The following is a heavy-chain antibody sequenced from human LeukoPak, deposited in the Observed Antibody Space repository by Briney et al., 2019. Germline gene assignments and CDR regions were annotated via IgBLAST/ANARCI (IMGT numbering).Heavy chain of an antibody. D-gene: IGHD6-19*01. CDR3: ARDKAVAQAIFDY. CDR1: GFTVSSNY. V-gene: IGHV3-66*01. J-gene: IGHJ4*02. CDR2: IYSGGST. Sequence: PGGSLRLSCAASGFTVSSNYMSWVRQAPGKGLEWVSVIYSGGSTYYADSVKGRFTISRDNSKNTLYLQMNSLRAEDTAVYYCARDKAVAQAIFDYWGQGTLVTVSS.